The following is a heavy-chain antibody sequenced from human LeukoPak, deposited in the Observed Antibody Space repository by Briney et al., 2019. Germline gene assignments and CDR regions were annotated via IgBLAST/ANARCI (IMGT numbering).Heavy chain of an antibody. CDR1: GYTFSSYD. D-gene: IGHD2-15*01. Sequence: ASVKVSCKASGYTFSSYDINWVRQATGQGLERLGWMNPNSGNTGYAQKFQGRVTMTRNTSISTAYMELSSLRSEDTAVYYCARVRGSYYYYGMDVWGQGTTVTVSS. J-gene: IGHJ6*02. V-gene: IGHV1-8*01. CDR2: MNPNSGNT. CDR3: ARVRGSYYYYGMDV.